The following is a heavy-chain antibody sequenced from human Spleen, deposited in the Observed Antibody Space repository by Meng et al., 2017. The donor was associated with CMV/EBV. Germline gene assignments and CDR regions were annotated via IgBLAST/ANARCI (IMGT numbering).Heavy chain of an antibody. D-gene: IGHD6-19*01. CDR1: GFNFGDYA. CDR3: TTGAVAGGTYYYYGMDV. CDR2: IKSKTDGGTT. J-gene: IGHJ6*02. V-gene: IGHV3-15*01. Sequence: GESLKISCSASGFNFGDYAMSWVRQAPGRGLEWVGRIKSKTDGGTTDYAAPVKGRFTISRDDSKNTLYLQMNSLKTEDTAVYYCTTGAVAGGTYYYYGMDVWGQGTTVTVSS.